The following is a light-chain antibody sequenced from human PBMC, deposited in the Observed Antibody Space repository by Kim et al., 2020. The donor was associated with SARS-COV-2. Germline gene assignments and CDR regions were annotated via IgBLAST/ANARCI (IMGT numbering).Light chain of an antibody. CDR3: SSYTSSSTLV. CDR1: SSDVGGYNY. J-gene: IGLJ2*01. V-gene: IGLV2-14*04. Sequence: GQSITISCTGTSSDVGGYNYVSWYQQHPGKAPKLMIYGVSKRPSGVSNRLSGSKSGNTASLTISGLQAEDEADYYCSSYTSSSTLVFGGGTQLTVL. CDR2: GVS.